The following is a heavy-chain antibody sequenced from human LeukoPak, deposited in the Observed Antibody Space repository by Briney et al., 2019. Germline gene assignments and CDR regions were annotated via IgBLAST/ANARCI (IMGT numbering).Heavy chain of an antibody. Sequence: SETLSLTCTVSGGSISSSSYYWGWIRQPPGKGLEWIGSIYYSGSTYYNPSLKSRVTISVDTSKNQFSLKLSSVTAADTAVYYCARSIDWLGYYYYMDVWGKGTTVTISS. D-gene: IGHD3-9*01. V-gene: IGHV4-39*01. J-gene: IGHJ6*03. CDR1: GGSISSSSYY. CDR2: IYYSGST. CDR3: ARSIDWLGYYYYMDV.